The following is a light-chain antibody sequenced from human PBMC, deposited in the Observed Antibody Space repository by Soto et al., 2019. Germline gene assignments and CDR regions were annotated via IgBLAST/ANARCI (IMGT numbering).Light chain of an antibody. CDR3: QQYDSYSRT. Sequence: IQLTQSPSSLSASVGDRVTITCRASQSISGTLAWYQQKPGKAPKLLISGASSLERGVPSRFSGSGSGTEFTLTISSLHPDDFATYLCQQYDSYSRTFGQGTKVDIK. J-gene: IGKJ1*01. CDR1: QSISGT. V-gene: IGKV1-5*01. CDR2: GAS.